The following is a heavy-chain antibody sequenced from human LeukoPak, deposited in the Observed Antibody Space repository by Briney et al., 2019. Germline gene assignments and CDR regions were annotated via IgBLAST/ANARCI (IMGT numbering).Heavy chain of an antibody. CDR3: ASDGGNSAFDY. CDR2: IYSGGTT. CDR1: GFTFDDYG. V-gene: IGHV3-53*01. D-gene: IGHD4-23*01. J-gene: IGHJ4*02. Sequence: GGSLRLSCAASGFTFDDYGMSWVRQAPGKGLEWVSVIYSGGTTYYADSVKGRFTISRDNSKNTLYLQMNSLRAEDTAVYYCASDGGNSAFDYWGQGTLVTVSS.